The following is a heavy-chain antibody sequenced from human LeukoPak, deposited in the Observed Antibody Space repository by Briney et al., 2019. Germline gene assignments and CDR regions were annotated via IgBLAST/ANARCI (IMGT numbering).Heavy chain of an antibody. CDR1: GFTFSNAW. V-gene: IGHV3-15*01. CDR2: IKSKTDGGTT. Sequence: PGGSLRLPCAASGFTFSNAWMSWVRQAPGKGLEWVGRIKSKTDGGTTDYAAPVKGRFTISRDDSKNTLYLRMNSLKTEDTAVYYCTTLLWFGESPRDYWGQGTLVTVSS. D-gene: IGHD3-10*01. CDR3: TTLLWFGESPRDY. J-gene: IGHJ4*02.